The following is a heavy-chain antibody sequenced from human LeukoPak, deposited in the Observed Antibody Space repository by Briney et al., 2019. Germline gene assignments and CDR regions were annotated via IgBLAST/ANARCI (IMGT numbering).Heavy chain of an antibody. V-gene: IGHV1-2*02. CDR3: ARVYSGYDLHFDH. Sequence: ASVTVSCKASGYIFTGYFMHWVRQAPGQGLEGMGWINPNSDVTNSAQKFQGRVTMTRDMSISTVYMELSRLRSDDTAVYYCARVYSGYDLHFDHWGQGTLVTVSS. D-gene: IGHD5-12*01. CDR1: GYIFTGYF. J-gene: IGHJ4*02. CDR2: INPNSDVT.